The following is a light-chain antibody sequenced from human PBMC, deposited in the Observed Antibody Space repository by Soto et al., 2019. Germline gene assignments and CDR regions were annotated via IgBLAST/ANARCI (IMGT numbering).Light chain of an antibody. V-gene: IGLV2-8*01. CDR2: EVS. J-gene: IGLJ2*01. Sequence: QSALTQPPSASGSPGQSVTISCTGTSSDVGGYNYVSWYQQHPGKAPKLMIYEVSKRPSGVPDRFSGSLAPSSPSASLPFSGLNSVYEAAYSSQSYAPSLVVFVG. CDR1: SSDVGGYNY. CDR3: QSYAPSLVV.